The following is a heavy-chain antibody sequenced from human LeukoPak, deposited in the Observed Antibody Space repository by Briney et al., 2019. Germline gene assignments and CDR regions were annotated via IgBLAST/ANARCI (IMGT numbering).Heavy chain of an antibody. D-gene: IGHD6-13*01. J-gene: IGHJ4*02. V-gene: IGHV4-59*01. CDR2: IYYTGGT. Sequence: SETLSLTCPVSGGSLSSYYWSWIRQPPGKGLEWIGYIYYTGGTNYNPSLKSRVTISVDTSKNQFSLKLSSVTAADTAVYYCAGLSGSSWYEPFDYWGQGTLVTVSS. CDR3: AGLSGSSWYEPFDY. CDR1: GGSLSSYY.